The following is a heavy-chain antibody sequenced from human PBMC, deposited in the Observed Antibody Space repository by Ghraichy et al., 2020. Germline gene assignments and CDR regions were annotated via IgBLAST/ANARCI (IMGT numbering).Heavy chain of an antibody. D-gene: IGHD6-13*01. CDR3: ARRGRQQLDY. J-gene: IGHJ4*02. V-gene: IGHV4-59*08. CDR2: IYYSGST. CDR1: GGSISSYY. Sequence: SETLSLTCTVSGGSISSYYWSWIRQPPGKGLEWIGYIYYSGSTNYNPSLKSRVTISVDTSKNQFSLKLSSVTAADTAVYYCARRGRQQLDYWGQGTLVTVSS.